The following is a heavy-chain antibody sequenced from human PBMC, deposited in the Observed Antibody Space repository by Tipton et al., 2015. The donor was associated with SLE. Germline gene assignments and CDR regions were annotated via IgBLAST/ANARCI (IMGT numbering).Heavy chain of an antibody. CDR1: GGSISSYY. CDR2: IYYSGST. V-gene: IGHV4-59*01. Sequence: TLSLTCTVSGGSISSYYWGWIRQPPGKGLEWIGYIYYSGSTNYNPSLKSRVTISVDTSKNQFSLKLSSVTAADTAVYYCAAQPVAGLWYFDLWGRGTLVTVSS. D-gene: IGHD1-14*01. CDR3: AAQPVAGLWYFDL. J-gene: IGHJ2*01.